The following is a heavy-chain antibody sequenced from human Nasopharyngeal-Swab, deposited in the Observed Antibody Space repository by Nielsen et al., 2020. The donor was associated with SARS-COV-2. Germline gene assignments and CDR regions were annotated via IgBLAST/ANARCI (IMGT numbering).Heavy chain of an antibody. CDR1: GVSITSQS. V-gene: IGHV4-59*11. Sequence: SETLSLTCTVSGVSITSQSWSWSRQPPGKGLEWLGYISHNSGTSYNPSLKSRVTMFMDTSKNQFSLRLRSVTAADTAVYYCAKEGATWWFDPCGQGTLVTVSS. J-gene: IGHJ5*02. CDR3: AKEGATWWFDP. CDR2: ISHNSGT.